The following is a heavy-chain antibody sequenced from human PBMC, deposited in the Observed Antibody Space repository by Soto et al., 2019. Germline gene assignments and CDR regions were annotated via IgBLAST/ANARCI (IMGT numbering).Heavy chain of an antibody. CDR1: GGSISSGGYY. CDR3: ARAILTTVVTFDY. D-gene: IGHD4-17*01. Sequence: PSETLSLTCTVSGGSISSGGYYWSWIRQHPGKGLEWIGYIYYSGSTYYNPSLKSRVTISVDTSKNQFSLKLSSVTAADTAVYYCARAILTTVVTFDYWGQGTLVTVSS. CDR2: IYYSGST. V-gene: IGHV4-31*03. J-gene: IGHJ4*02.